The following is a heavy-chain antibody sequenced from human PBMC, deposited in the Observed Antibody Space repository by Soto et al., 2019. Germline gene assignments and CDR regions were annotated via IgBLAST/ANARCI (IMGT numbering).Heavy chain of an antibody. V-gene: IGHV3-53*01. CDR2: IYSGGST. CDR1: GFTVRNNY. Sequence: GSLRLSWAASGFTVRNNYMSWVRQAPGKGLEWGAVIYSGGSTHYTDSVQGRFTSSRDVSKNTLSLQMNSLRAEDRAVYYCTRILGYCANGVCYGGFDHWGQGTLVTVSS. CDR3: TRILGYCANGVCYGGFDH. D-gene: IGHD2-8*01. J-gene: IGHJ5*02.